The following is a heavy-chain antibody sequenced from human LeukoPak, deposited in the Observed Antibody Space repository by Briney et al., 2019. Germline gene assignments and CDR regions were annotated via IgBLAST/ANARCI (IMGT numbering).Heavy chain of an antibody. CDR3: ARDQYYDFWSGPEGTNWFDP. D-gene: IGHD3-3*01. V-gene: IGHV1-2*02. Sequence: GASVKVSCKASGYTLTGYYMHWVRQAPGQGLEWMGWINPNSGGTNYQGRVTMTRDTSISTAYMERSRLRSDDTAVYYCARDQYYDFWSGPEGTNWFDPWGQGTLVTVSS. CDR2: INPNSGGT. CDR1: GYTLTGYY. J-gene: IGHJ5*02.